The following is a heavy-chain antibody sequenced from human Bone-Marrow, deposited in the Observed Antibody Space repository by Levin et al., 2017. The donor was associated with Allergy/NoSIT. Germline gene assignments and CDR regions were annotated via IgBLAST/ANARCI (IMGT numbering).Heavy chain of an antibody. V-gene: IGHV3-43*01. CDR3: AKDLSPRIAVTGNIED. CDR2: ISWDASTT. CDR1: GFTFNDYT. J-gene: IGHJ4*02. D-gene: IGHD6-19*01. Sequence: ETLSLTCAASGFTFNDYTMHWVRQAPQRGLEWVSLISWDASTTYYADSVRGRFTISRDNSKNALYLQMNSLTTEDTALYYCAKDLSPRIAVTGNIEDWGQGTLVTVSS.